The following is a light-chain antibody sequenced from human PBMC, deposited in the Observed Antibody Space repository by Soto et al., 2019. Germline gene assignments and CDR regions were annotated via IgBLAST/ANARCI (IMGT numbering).Light chain of an antibody. CDR2: ATS. CDR3: VQDYSYPFP. J-gene: IGKJ3*01. Sequence: AIQMTQSPSSLSASVGDRVTITCRASQGIRNDLGWYQQKPGKAPKLLIYATSTLQSGVPSRFSGSGSGTDFTLTISSLQLEDFATYYCVQDYSYPFPFGPGTKVDI. CDR1: QGIRND. V-gene: IGKV1-6*01.